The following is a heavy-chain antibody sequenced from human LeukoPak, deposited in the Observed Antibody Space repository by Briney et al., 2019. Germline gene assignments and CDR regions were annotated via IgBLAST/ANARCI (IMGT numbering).Heavy chain of an antibody. CDR3: ARVGFGAAAGPFTYFDY. J-gene: IGHJ4*02. CDR1: EFTFSSYA. V-gene: IGHV3-64*01. D-gene: IGHD6-13*01. CDR2: ISSDGGST. Sequence: PGGSLRLSCAASEFTFSSYAMHWVRQAPGKGLEYVSAISSDGGSTYYANSVKGRFTISRDNSKNTLYLQMGSLRAEDMAVYYCARVGFGAAAGPFTYFDYWGQGTLVTVSS.